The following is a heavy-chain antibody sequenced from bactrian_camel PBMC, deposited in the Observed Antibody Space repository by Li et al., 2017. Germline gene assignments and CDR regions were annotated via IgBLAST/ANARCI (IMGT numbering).Heavy chain of an antibody. CDR1: GYIYRNC. CDR3: AADRGGSWFEFGS. D-gene: IGHD6*01. CDR2: IQADTGTT. V-gene: IGHV3S1*01. Sequence: HVQLVESGGGSVQAGGSLRLSCAVSGYIYRNCVGWFRQTPEKGREGVARIQADTGTTFYADSVKGRFTISRDNAKNTLFLQMNSLKSEDTAMYYCAADRGGSWFEFGSWGQGTQVTVS. J-gene: IGHJ6*01.